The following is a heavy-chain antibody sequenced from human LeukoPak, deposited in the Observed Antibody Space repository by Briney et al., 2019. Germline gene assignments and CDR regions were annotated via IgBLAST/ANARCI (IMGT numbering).Heavy chain of an antibody. J-gene: IGHJ4*02. CDR2: IYYSGTT. D-gene: IGHD6-19*01. CDR3: ARQMRTAVAGPNFDY. CDR1: GGSISSSSYY. V-gene: IGHV4-39*01. Sequence: SETLSLTCTVSGGSISSSSYYWGWIRQPPGKGLEWIGSIYYSGTTYYNPSPKSRVTISVDTYKNQFSLKLSSVTAADTAVYYCARQMRTAVAGPNFDYWGQGTLVTVSS.